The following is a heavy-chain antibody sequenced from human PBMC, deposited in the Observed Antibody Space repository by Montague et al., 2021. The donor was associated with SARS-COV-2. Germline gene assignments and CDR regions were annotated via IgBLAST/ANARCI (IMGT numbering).Heavy chain of an antibody. CDR1: GGSFSTYS. CDR2: IHHGGST. CDR3: ARLGDGVVPSPILGVGPYYSYYCMDV. Sequence: SETLSLTCAVHGGSFSTYSWNWIRQPPGKGLEWIGEIHHGGSTNYNPSLKSRVTISADTSTNQFSLTLTSVAAADTAVYYCARLGDGVVPSPILGVGPYYSYYCMDVWGKGTTVTVSS. J-gene: IGHJ6*03. D-gene: IGHD3-10*01. V-gene: IGHV4-34*01.